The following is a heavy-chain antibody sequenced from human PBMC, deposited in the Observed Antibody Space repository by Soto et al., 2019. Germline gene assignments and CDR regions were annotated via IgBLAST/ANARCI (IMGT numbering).Heavy chain of an antibody. J-gene: IGHJ3*02. CDR1: GYSFTSYW. Sequence: GESLKISCKGSGYSFTSYWIGWVRQMPGKGLEWMAIIYPGDSDARYSPSFQGQVTISADKSISTAYLQWSGLKASDTAMYYWARRGYCSGGSCVSAPFDIWGQGTMVTVSS. V-gene: IGHV5-51*01. D-gene: IGHD2-15*01. CDR3: ARRGYCSGGSCVSAPFDI. CDR2: IYPGDSDA.